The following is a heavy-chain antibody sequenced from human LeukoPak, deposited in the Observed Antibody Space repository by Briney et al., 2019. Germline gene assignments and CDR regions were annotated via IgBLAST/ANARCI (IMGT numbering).Heavy chain of an antibody. CDR3: ARSRRGSYKPFDY. V-gene: IGHV4-4*02. J-gene: IGHJ4*02. CDR2: IYHSGST. D-gene: IGHD1-26*01. Sequence: QSSGTLSLTCAVSGGSISSSNWWSWVRQPPGKGLEWIGEIYHSGSTNYNPSLKSRVTISVDKSKNQFSLKLSSVTAADTAVYYCARSRRGSYKPFDYWGQGTLVTVSS. CDR1: GGSISSSNW.